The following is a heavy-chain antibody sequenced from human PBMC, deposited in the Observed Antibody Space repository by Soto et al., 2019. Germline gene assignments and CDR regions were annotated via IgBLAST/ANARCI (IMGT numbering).Heavy chain of an antibody. CDR1: GFTFSSYA. D-gene: IGHD3-16*01. CDR3: ARDWAPVDY. Sequence: GGSLRLSCAASGFTFSSYAMHWFRQAPGKGLEWVAVISYDGNNKYYAESVKGRFTISRDNPKNTLYLQMNSLRAEDTAVYYCARDWAPVDYWGQGTLVTVSS. V-gene: IGHV3-30-3*01. CDR2: ISYDGNNK. J-gene: IGHJ4*02.